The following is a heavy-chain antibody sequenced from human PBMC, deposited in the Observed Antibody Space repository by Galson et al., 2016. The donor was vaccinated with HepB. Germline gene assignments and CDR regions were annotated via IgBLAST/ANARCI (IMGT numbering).Heavy chain of an antibody. D-gene: IGHD1-14*01. V-gene: IGHV4-61*01. CDR3: ARDVADLPNRNWFDP. Sequence: SETLSLTCTVSGGAVSSGNYYWSWIRQPPGMGLEWIGYKYHNGGTNYSPSLKSRVTISVDTAKNQLSLKIISVTAADTAVYYCARDVADLPNRNWFDPWGQGTLVTVSS. J-gene: IGHJ5*02. CDR1: GGAVSSGNYY. CDR2: KYHNGGT.